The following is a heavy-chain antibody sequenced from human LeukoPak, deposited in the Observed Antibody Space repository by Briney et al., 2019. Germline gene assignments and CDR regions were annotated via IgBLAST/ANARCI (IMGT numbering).Heavy chain of an antibody. D-gene: IGHD5-12*01. CDR1: GFTFSSYT. Sequence: GGSLRLSCAASGFTFSSYTMNWVRQALGQGLEWVSTISDPHSGSETHYADSVQGRFTISRDDSQNMVYLQKDSLRAEDTAVYYCTTRLRNHFDYWGQGTQVTVSS. CDR2: ISDPHSGSET. CDR3: TTRLRNHFDY. J-gene: IGHJ4*02. V-gene: IGHV3-23*01.